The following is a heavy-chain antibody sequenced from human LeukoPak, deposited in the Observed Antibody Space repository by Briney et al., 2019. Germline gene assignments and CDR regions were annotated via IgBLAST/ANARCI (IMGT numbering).Heavy chain of an antibody. CDR1: GGSISSYY. V-gene: IGHV4-59*01. D-gene: IGHD2-2*01. CDR2: IYYSGST. CDR3: ARTNEDIVVVPAAIGGSWFDP. Sequence: PSETLSLTCTFSGGSISSYYWSWIRQPPGKGLEWIGYIYYSGSTNYNPSLKSRVTISVDTSKNQFSLKLSSVTAADTAVYYCARTNEDIVVVPAAIGGSWFDPWGQGTLVTVSS. J-gene: IGHJ5*02.